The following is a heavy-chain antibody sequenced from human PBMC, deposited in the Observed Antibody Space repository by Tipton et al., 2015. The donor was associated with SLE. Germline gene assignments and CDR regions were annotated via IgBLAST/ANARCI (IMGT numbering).Heavy chain of an antibody. CDR3: ARSHYYGSGSYHH. D-gene: IGHD3-10*01. CDR2: IYYSGST. CDR1: GGSFSGYY. J-gene: IGHJ5*02. Sequence: GLVKPSETLSLTCAVYGGSFSGYYWSWIRQPPGKGLEWIGSIYYSGSTNYNPSLKSRVTISVDTSKTQFSLRLSSVTAADTAVYYCARSHYYGSGSYHHWGQGTLVTVSS. V-gene: IGHV4-34*01.